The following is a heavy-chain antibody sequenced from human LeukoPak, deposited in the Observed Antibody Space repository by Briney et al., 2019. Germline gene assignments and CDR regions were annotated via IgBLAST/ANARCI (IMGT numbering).Heavy chain of an antibody. CDR3: ARGTLWSHAFDI. CDR1: GGTFSSYA. D-gene: IGHD1-14*01. CDR2: TIPIFGTA. Sequence: SVKVSCKASGGTFSSYAVSWVRQAPGQGLEWMGGTIPIFGTANYAQKFQGRVTITADESTSTAYMELSSLRSEDTAVYYCARGTLWSHAFDIWGQGTMVTVSS. J-gene: IGHJ3*02. V-gene: IGHV1-69*01.